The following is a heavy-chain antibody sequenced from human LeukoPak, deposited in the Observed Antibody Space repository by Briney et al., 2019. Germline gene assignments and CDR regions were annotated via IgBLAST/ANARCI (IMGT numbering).Heavy chain of an antibody. CDR1: GFTFSSYS. J-gene: IGHJ4*02. V-gene: IGHV3-21*01. D-gene: IGHD2-2*01. CDR2: ISSSSSYI. CDR3: ARAGGRYCSSTSCYFDY. Sequence: PGGSLRLSCAASGFTFSSYSMNWVRQAPGKGLEWVSSISSSSSYIYYADSVKGRFTISRDNAKNSLYLQMNSLRAEDTAVYYRARAGGRYCSSTSCYFDYWGQGTLVIVSS.